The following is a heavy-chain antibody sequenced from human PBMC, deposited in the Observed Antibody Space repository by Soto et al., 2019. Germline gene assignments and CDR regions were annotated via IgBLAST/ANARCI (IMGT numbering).Heavy chain of an antibody. D-gene: IGHD2-15*01. CDR2: IYYSGSS. J-gene: IGHJ3*02. V-gene: IGHV4-31*03. Sequence: SETLSLTCTVSGGPFPNGDYYWSWIRQEPGKGLECIGYIYYSGSSYYNPSLKSRVTISVDTSKNQFSQWLSSVTAADTAVYFCARDLASGGNAFDIWGQGTMVTVSS. CDR3: ARDLASGGNAFDI. CDR1: GGPFPNGDYY.